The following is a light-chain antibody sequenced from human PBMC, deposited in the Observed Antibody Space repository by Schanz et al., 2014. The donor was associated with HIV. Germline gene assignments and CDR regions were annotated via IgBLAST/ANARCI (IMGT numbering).Light chain of an antibody. Sequence: EIVLTQSPGTLSLSPGERATLSCRASQTVNPYSLAWYQQKRGQAPRLLIYGASTRATGIPDRFSGSESGTDFTLTTNRMEPEDYAVYYCQQYGSPPWTFGQGTKVEVK. CDR3: QQYGSPPWT. CDR1: QTVNPYS. J-gene: IGKJ1*01. CDR2: GAS. V-gene: IGKV3-20*01.